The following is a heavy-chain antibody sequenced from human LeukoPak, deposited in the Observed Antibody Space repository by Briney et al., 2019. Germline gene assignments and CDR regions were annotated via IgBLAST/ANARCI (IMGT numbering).Heavy chain of an antibody. CDR1: GGSFSGYY. CDR3: ARAVSAARQFDY. Sequence: PSETLSLTCAVYGGSFSGYYWSWIRPPPGKGLEWIGEINHSGSTNYNPSLKSRVTISVDTSKNQFSLKLSSVTAADTAVYYCARAVSAARQFDYWGQGTLVTVSS. D-gene: IGHD6-6*01. CDR2: INHSGST. V-gene: IGHV4-34*01. J-gene: IGHJ4*02.